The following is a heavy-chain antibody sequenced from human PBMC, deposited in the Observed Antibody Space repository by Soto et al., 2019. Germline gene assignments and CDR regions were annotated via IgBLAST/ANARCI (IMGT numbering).Heavy chain of an antibody. CDR1: GFTFSNYG. D-gene: IGHD3-10*01. Sequence: EVQLLESGGGLVQPGGSLRLSCAASGFTFSNYGMSWVRQAPGKGLEWVSGISGSGDRTYNADSVKGRFTISRDNSKNTLYLQMNSLRAEDTAIYYCAKDRLSVKFGGLGSDYWGQGTLVTVSS. CDR3: AKDRLSVKFGGLGSDY. J-gene: IGHJ4*02. CDR2: ISGSGDRT. V-gene: IGHV3-23*01.